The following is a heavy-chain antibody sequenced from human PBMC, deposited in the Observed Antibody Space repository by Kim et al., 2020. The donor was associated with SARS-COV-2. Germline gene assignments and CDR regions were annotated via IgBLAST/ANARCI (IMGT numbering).Heavy chain of an antibody. J-gene: IGHJ4*02. Sequence: SETLSLTCTVSGGSISSGDYYWSWIRQPPGKGLEWIGYIYYSGSTYYNPSLKSRVTISVDTSKNQFSLKLSSVTAADTAVYYCAREGSYGFPVIDYWGQGTLVTVSS. CDR3: AREGSYGFPVIDY. V-gene: IGHV4-30-4*01. CDR2: IYYSGST. D-gene: IGHD5-18*01. CDR1: GGSISSGDYY.